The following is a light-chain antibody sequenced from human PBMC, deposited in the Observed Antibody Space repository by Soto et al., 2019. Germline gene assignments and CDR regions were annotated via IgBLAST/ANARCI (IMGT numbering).Light chain of an antibody. CDR1: QSLSSSY. V-gene: IGKV3D-20*02. Sequence: EIVLTQSPGALSLSPGEGATLSCRASQSLSSSYVAWYQQKVGQPPRLLIYGASSRATGIPDRFSGSGSGTDFTLTISSLEPEDFGVYFCHQRNKFGQGTRLEIK. CDR3: HQRNK. J-gene: IGKJ5*01. CDR2: GAS.